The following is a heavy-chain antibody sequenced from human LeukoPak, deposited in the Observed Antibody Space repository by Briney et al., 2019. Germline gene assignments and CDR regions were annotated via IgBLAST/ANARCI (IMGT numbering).Heavy chain of an antibody. V-gene: IGHV3-11*04. CDR2: ISGTGSTL. CDR1: GFSFSDYF. J-gene: IGHJ3*02. CDR3: AKFSSNYYDSSGDSGPDAFDI. Sequence: GGSLRLSCAASGFSFSDYFMSWIRQAPGKGLEWVSYISGTGSTLYYADSVKGRFTISRDNAKNSLYLQMNSLRAEDAAVYYCAKFSSNYYDSSGDSGPDAFDIWGQGTMVTVSS. D-gene: IGHD3-22*01.